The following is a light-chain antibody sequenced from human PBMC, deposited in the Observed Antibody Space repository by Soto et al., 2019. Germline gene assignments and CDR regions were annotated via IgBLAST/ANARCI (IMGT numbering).Light chain of an antibody. Sequence: DIQMTPSPSTLSASVRDRVTIPCRASQSISSWLAWYQQKPGKAPDLLIYSASTLQSGVPSRFSGSGSETEFSLTIRALQPEDFATYYCQQLSRYPLTFGGGTKVDIK. CDR2: SAS. J-gene: IGKJ4*01. CDR1: QSISSW. V-gene: IGKV1-9*01. CDR3: QQLSRYPLT.